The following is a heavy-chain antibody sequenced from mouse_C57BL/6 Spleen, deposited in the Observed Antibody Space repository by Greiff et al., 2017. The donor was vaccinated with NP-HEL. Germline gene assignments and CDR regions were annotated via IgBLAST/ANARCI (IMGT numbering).Heavy chain of an antibody. CDR3: ARADYYGSRNFDY. D-gene: IGHD1-1*01. CDR2: IDPSDSET. CDR1: GYTFTSYW. J-gene: IGHJ2*01. V-gene: IGHV1-52*01. Sequence: VQLQQSGAELVRPGSSVKLSCKASGYTFTSYWMQWVKQRPIQGLEWIGKIDPSDSETHYNQKFKDKGTLTVDKSASTAYMQISSLTSEDTAVYYCARADYYGSRNFDYWGQGTTLTVSS.